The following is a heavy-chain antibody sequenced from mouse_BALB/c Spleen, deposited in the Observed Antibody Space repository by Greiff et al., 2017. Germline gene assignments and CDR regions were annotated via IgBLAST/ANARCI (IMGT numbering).Heavy chain of an antibody. J-gene: IGHJ3*01. CDR3: TRDSSIYYDYDGFAY. Sequence: EVQLVESGGGLVQPGGSLRLSCATSGFTFTDYYMSWVRQPPGKALEWLGFIRNKANGYTTEYSASVKGRFTISRDNSQSILYLQMNTLRAEDSATYYCTRDSSIYYDYDGFAYWGQGTLVTVSA. D-gene: IGHD2-4*01. CDR2: IRNKANGYTT. CDR1: GFTFTDYY. V-gene: IGHV7-3*02.